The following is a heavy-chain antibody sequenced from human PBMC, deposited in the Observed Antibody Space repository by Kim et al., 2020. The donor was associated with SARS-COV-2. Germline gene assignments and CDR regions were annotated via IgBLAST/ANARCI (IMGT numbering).Heavy chain of an antibody. D-gene: IGHD3-10*01. Sequence: YYNPSLKSRVTISVDTSKNQFSLKLSSVTAADTAVYYCAGAGRSGFYFDYWGQGTLVTVSS. J-gene: IGHJ4*02. V-gene: IGHV4-39*01. CDR3: AGAGRSGFYFDY.